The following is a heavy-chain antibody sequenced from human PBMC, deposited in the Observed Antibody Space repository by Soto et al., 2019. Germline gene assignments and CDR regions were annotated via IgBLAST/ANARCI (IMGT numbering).Heavy chain of an antibody. D-gene: IGHD3-3*01. CDR1: GYTFTSYG. CDR3: ARDTSITIFGVVPYYRFDP. CDR2: ISAYNGNT. J-gene: IGHJ5*02. Sequence: ASVKVSCKASGYTFTSYGISWVRQAPGQGLEWMGWISAYNGNTNYAQKLQGRVTMTTDTSTSTAYMELRSLRSDDTAVYYCARDTSITIFGVVPYYRFDPWGQGTLVTV. V-gene: IGHV1-18*01.